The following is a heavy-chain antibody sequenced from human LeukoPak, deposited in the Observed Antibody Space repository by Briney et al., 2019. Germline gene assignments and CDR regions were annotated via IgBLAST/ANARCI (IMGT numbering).Heavy chain of an antibody. Sequence: SETLSLTCTVPVDSISSGSYYRSWIRQPAGNGLEWIGRIYTSGSTNYTPSLKHRVTISVDTSKTHFSLKLSSVTAADTAVYYCARVDILTGYHDYWGQGTLVTVSS. CDR1: VDSISSGSYY. V-gene: IGHV4-61*02. CDR3: ARVDILTGYHDY. J-gene: IGHJ4*02. D-gene: IGHD3-9*01. CDR2: IYTSGST.